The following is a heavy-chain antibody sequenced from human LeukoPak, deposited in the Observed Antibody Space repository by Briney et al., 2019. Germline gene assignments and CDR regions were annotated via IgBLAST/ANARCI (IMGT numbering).Heavy chain of an antibody. D-gene: IGHD1-26*01. J-gene: IGHJ3*02. CDR2: ISGNGDST. Sequence: GGSLRLSCTASGFIFRDYAMSWVRQAPGKGLEWVSTISGNGDSTFYRDSMKGRFTISRDNSKNTVYLQMDSLRAEDTALYYCAKEDWIVGPSTGDGAFDIWGQGTMVTVSS. CDR3: AKEDWIVGPSTGDGAFDI. V-gene: IGHV3-23*01. CDR1: GFIFRDYA.